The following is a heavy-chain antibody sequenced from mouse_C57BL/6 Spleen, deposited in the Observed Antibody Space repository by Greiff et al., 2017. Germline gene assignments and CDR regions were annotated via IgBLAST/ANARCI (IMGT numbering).Heavy chain of an antibody. V-gene: IGHV1-26*01. J-gene: IGHJ4*01. Sequence: EVQLQQSGPELVKPGASVKISCKASGYTFTDYYMNWVKQSHGKSLEWIGDINPNNGGTSYNQKFKGKATLTVDKSSSTAYMELRSLTSEDSAVYYCARSPMDDWGQGTSVTVSS. CDR1: GYTFTDYY. CDR3: ARSPMDD. CDR2: INPNNGGT.